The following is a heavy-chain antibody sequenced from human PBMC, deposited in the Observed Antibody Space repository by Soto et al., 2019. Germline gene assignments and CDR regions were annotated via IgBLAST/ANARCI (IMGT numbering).Heavy chain of an antibody. V-gene: IGHV3-30*18. D-gene: IGHD2-15*01. CDR3: AKAKVVAATPLRFDP. Sequence: GGSLRLSCAASGFTFSSYGMHWVRQAPGKGLEWVAVISYDGSNKYYADSVKGRFTISRDNSKNTLYLQMNSLRAEDTAVYYCAKAKVVAATPLRFDPWGQGTLVTVSS. CDR1: GFTFSSYG. CDR2: ISYDGSNK. J-gene: IGHJ5*02.